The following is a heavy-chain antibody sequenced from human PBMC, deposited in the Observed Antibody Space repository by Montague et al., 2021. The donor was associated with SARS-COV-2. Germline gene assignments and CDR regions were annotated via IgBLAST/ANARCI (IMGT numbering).Heavy chain of an antibody. CDR2: ISSDTLHT. Sequence: LSLSLSTSGFTFSRNSMNWVRQAPVKGLEWVSTISSDTLHTFYAESVKGRFTISRDNAKNELYLQMNSLRAEDMAVYYCARGGEIDVWAPFGHWGQGTLVTVSS. V-gene: IGHV3-21*01. CDR3: ARGGEIDVWAPFGH. D-gene: IGHD3-16*01. J-gene: IGHJ4*02. CDR1: GFTFSRNS.